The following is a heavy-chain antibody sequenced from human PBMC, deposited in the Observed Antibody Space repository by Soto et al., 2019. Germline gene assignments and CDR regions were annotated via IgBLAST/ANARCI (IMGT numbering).Heavy chain of an antibody. Sequence: ESGPTLVNPTQTLTLTCTFSGFSLSTYGMGVGWIRQPPGKAPEWLALIYWNDDKRYSPSLKARLTITKDTSKNQVVLTMTNMDPVDTATYYCAHRPSGWYLFDYWGQGTLVTVSS. CDR2: IYWNDDK. D-gene: IGHD6-19*01. J-gene: IGHJ4*02. CDR3: AHRPSGWYLFDY. V-gene: IGHV2-5*01. CDR1: GFSLSTYGMG.